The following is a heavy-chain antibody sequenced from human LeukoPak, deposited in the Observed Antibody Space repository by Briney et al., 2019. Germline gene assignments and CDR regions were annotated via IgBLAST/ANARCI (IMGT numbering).Heavy chain of an antibody. J-gene: IGHJ4*02. V-gene: IGHV3-7*01. CDR1: GFTFSTYW. CDR3: ARDSAGNDY. Sequence: GGSLRLSCAASGFTFSTYWMSWVRQAPGKGLEWVANIRQDGSEKYYVDSVKGRFTISRDNAKNSLYLQMNSLRAEDTAMYYCARDSAGNDYWGQGTLVTVSS. D-gene: IGHD6-13*01. CDR2: IRQDGSEK.